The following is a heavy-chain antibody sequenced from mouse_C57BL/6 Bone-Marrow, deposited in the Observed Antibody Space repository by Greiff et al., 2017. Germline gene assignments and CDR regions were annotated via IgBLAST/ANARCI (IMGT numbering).Heavy chain of an antibody. J-gene: IGHJ2*01. D-gene: IGHD1-1*01. CDR1: GFTFSSYA. CDR2: ISDGGSCT. V-gene: IGHV5-4*01. Sequence: EVMLVESGGGLVKPGGSLKLSCAASGFTFSSYAMSWVRQTPEQRLEWVATISDGGSCTYYPDNVKGRFTISRDNAKNNLYLQMSHLKSDDISMYDCARDLLRYYVDYWGQGTTLTVSS. CDR3: ARDLLRYYVDY.